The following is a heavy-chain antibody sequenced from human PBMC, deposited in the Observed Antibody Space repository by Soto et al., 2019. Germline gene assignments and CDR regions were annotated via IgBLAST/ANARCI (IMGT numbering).Heavy chain of an antibody. D-gene: IGHD3-16*02. Sequence: PGGSLRLSCAASGFTFSSYAMHWVRQAPGKGLEWVAVISYDGSNKYYADSVKGRFTISRDNSKNTLYPQMNSLRAEDTAVYYCARGLVWGSYRNYYYGMDVWGQGTTVTVSS. V-gene: IGHV3-30-3*01. CDR1: GFTFSSYA. CDR2: ISYDGSNK. J-gene: IGHJ6*02. CDR3: ARGLVWGSYRNYYYGMDV.